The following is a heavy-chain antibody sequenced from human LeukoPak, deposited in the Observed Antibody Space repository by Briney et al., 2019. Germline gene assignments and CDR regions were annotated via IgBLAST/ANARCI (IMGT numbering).Heavy chain of an antibody. CDR3: ARDNYCSSTDCYNFDY. V-gene: IGHV3-30*03. CDR2: ISYDGSNK. CDR1: GFTFSNYG. D-gene: IGHD2-2*02. J-gene: IGHJ4*02. Sequence: GGSLRLSCAASGFTFSNYGMHWVRQAPGKGLEWVAVISYDGSNKYYADSVKGRFTISRDNSKNTLYLQMNSLRVDDTAVYYCARDNYCSSTDCYNFDYWGQGTLVTVSS.